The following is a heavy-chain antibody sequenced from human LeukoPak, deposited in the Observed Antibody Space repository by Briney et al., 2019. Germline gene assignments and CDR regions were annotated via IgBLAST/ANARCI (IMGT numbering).Heavy chain of an antibody. CDR3: ARGSAFGGVIVWIDY. CDR2: IKQDGNEK. CDR1: GFTFSSYA. Sequence: PGGSLRLSCAASGFTFSSYAMHWVRQAPGKGLEWVANIKQDGNEKYSVDSVKGRFTISRDNAKNSLYLQMSSLRAEDTAVYFCARGSAFGGVIVWIDYWGQGTLVTVSS. D-gene: IGHD3-16*02. J-gene: IGHJ4*02. V-gene: IGHV3-7*03.